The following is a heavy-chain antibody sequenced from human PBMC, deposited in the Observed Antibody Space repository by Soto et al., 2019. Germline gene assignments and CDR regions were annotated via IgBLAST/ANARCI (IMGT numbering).Heavy chain of an antibody. CDR2: MNPNSGNG. Sequence: ASVKVSCKASGYAFSNNDISWVRQATGQGLEWMGLMNPNSGNGGYAHRFQGRVTMTRDTSTSTAYMELSSLASDDTAIYYCARMATSGTLNWFDXWGQGTLVTVSX. CDR3: ARMATSGTLNWFDX. J-gene: IGHJ5*02. V-gene: IGHV1-8*01. CDR1: GYAFSNND.